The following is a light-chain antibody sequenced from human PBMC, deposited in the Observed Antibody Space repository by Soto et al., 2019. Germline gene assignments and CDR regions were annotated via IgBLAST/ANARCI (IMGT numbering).Light chain of an antibody. J-gene: IGLJ2*01. Sequence: SYELTQPPSVSVSPGQTASITCSGDKLGDKYACWYQQKPGQSPVLVIYQDSKRPSGIPERFSGSNSGNTATLTISGTQAMDEADYYCQAWDGPYVVFGGGTKVTVL. CDR3: QAWDGPYVV. V-gene: IGLV3-1*01. CDR2: QDS. CDR1: KLGDKY.